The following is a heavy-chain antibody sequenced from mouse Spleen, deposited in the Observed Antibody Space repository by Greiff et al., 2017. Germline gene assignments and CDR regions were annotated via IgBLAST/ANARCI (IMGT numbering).Heavy chain of an antibody. D-gene: IGHD1-1*01. J-gene: IGHJ3*01. CDR2: INPNYGTT. CDR3: VRKCYSSSYACFCY. Sequence: VQLKESGAELVKPGASVKISCTASGYSFTDYNMTWVRQSPGKGLEWIGVINPNYGTTSYNQKFKGKATLTVDQSSSTAYMQLHSLTSEDTAVFYYVRKCYSSSYACFCYRGQGTLVTGSA. CDR1: GYSFTDYN. V-gene: IGHV1-39*01.